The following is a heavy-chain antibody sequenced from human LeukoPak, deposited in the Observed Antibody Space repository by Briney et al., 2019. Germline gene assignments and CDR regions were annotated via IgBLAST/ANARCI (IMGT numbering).Heavy chain of an antibody. CDR3: ARDSGEYYDFWSGYLSLHWYFDY. V-gene: IGHV3-7*01. D-gene: IGHD3-3*01. CDR2: IKQDGSEK. J-gene: IGHJ4*02. CDR1: GFTFSSYW. Sequence: GGSLRLSCAASGFTFSSYWMSWVRQAPGKGLEWVANIKQDGSEKYYVDSVKGRFTISRDNAKNSLYLQMNSLRAEDTAVYYCARDSGEYYDFWSGYLSLHWYFDYWGQGTLVTVSS.